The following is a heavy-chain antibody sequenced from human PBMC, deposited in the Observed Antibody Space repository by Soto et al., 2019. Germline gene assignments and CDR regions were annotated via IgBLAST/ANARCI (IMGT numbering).Heavy chain of an antibody. CDR1: GFTFGDYA. J-gene: IGHJ4*02. V-gene: IGHV3-49*03. Sequence: GGSLRLSCTASGFTFGDYAMSWFRQAPGKGLEWVGFIRSKAYGGTTEYAASVKGRFTISRDDSKSIAYLQMNSLKTEDTAVYYCTRDTMVAGIDYWGQGTLVTVSS. CDR2: IRSKAYGGTT. D-gene: IGHD6-19*01. CDR3: TRDTMVAGIDY.